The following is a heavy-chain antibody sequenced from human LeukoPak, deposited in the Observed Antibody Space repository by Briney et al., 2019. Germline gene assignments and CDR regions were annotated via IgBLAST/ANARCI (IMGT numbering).Heavy chain of an antibody. CDR2: ISGSSSDI. CDR3: VAGTDFDY. CDR1: GLTFRYYN. V-gene: IGHV3-21*01. J-gene: IGHJ4*02. Sequence: GGSLRLSCAASGLTFRYYNMNWVRQAPGKGLEWVSFISGSSSDIYYADSVKGRFTISRDNAKNSLYLQMSSLRAEDTAVYWAVAGTDFDYWGQGTLVTVSP. D-gene: IGHD6-19*01.